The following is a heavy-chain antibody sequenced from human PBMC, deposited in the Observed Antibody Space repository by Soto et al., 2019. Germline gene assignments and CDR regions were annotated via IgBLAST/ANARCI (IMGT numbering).Heavy chain of an antibody. CDR3: ARENTPVLNRGWFAP. V-gene: IGHV4-4*07. Sequence: QAQLQVSGPGVVKPAETLSLICDVSGVPITDSYWCWIRQSPGKGLVWIGRVHAGGSVNYNPSLGRRAAISVDTSKSQVSLRLTSVTAADTAVYFCARENTPVLNRGWFAPWGHGTLVTVSA. D-gene: IGHD3-10*01. J-gene: IGHJ5*02. CDR1: GVPITDSY. CDR2: VHAGGSV.